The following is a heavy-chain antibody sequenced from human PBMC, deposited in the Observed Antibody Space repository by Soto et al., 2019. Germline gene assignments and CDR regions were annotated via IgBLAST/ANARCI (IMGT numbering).Heavy chain of an antibody. CDR1: GVSLNTSDTW. CDR2: YHSGGST. CDR3: VRSRQMESGNDYGLDV. Sequence: QVQLQESGSGLVKPSQSLSLTCTVSGVSLNTSDTWWSLIRQSPGKSLEFIGYYHSGGSTYYDAYCRSRVIISADTSNSQFSLKLISVTVADTAVYFCVRSRQMESGNDYGLDVWGQGTTVTVSS. J-gene: IGHJ6*02. V-gene: IGHV4-30-4*01. D-gene: IGHD1-1*01.